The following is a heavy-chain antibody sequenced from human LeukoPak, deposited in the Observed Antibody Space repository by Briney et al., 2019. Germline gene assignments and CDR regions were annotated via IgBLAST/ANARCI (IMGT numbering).Heavy chain of an antibody. J-gene: IGHJ6*02. CDR2: FDPEDGET. CDR3: ATGSVWWSAGDYYGMDV. D-gene: IGHD1-26*01. Sequence: ASVNVSCTVSGYTLTELSMHWVRQAPGKGLEWMGGFDPEDGETIYAQKFQGRVTMTEDTSTDTAYMELSSLRSEDTAVYYCATGSVWWSAGDYYGMDVWGQGTTVTVSS. CDR1: GYTLTELS. V-gene: IGHV1-24*01.